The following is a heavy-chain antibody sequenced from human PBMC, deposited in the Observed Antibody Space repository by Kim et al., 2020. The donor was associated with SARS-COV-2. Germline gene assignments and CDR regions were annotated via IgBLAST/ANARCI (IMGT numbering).Heavy chain of an antibody. CDR3: ARLDGSSGYIFYFDY. Sequence: GESLKISCKGSGYSFTSYWIGWVRQMPGKGLEWMGIIYPGDSDTRYSPSFQGQVTISADKSISTAYLQWSSLKASDTAMYYCARLDGSSGYIFYFDYWGQGTLVTVSS. CDR1: GYSFTSYW. J-gene: IGHJ4*02. D-gene: IGHD3-22*01. CDR2: IYPGDSDT. V-gene: IGHV5-51*01.